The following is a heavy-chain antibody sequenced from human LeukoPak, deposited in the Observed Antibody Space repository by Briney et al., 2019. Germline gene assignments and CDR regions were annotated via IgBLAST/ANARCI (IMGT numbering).Heavy chain of an antibody. CDR1: GFTFSAFA. CDR3: AKDLSYTSGASDH. J-gene: IGHJ4*02. D-gene: IGHD6-19*01. CDR2: ITDDGYNT. Sequence: GGSLRLSCAASGFTFSAFAMTWVLQAPGKGLEWVSTITDDGYNTYSADSVKGRITFSRDNSKNTLSLQLRSLRAEDTAVYYCAKDLSYTSGASDHWGQGTLVTVSS. V-gene: IGHV3-23*01.